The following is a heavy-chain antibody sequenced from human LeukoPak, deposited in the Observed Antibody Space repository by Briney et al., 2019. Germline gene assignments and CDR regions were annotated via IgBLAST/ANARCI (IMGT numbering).Heavy chain of an antibody. Sequence: PGGSLRLSCAASGFTVSSNYMSWVRQAPGKGLEWVSVIYSGGSTYYADSVKGRFTISRDNAKNTLYLQMNSLRAEGTAVYYCATLYGSSYISFDYWGQGTLVTVSS. J-gene: IGHJ4*02. CDR2: IYSGGST. CDR3: ATLYGSSYISFDY. CDR1: GFTVSSNY. D-gene: IGHD2-8*01. V-gene: IGHV3-53*01.